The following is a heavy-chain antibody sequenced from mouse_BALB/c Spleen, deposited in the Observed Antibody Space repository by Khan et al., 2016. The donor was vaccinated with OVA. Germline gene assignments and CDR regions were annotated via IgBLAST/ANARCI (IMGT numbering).Heavy chain of an antibody. D-gene: IGHD2-14*01. V-gene: IGHV1-4*01. J-gene: IGHJ4*01. CDR1: GYTFPSNT. Sequence: VQLQESGAELARPGASVKMSCKASGYTFPSNTMHWVKQRPGQGLEWIGYINPRSDYTIYNQKFKDKATLTADNSSTTAYMQLSSLTSDDSAVDYCARRTTGYAMDYWGQGTSVTVSS. CDR2: INPRSDYT. CDR3: ARRTTGYAMDY.